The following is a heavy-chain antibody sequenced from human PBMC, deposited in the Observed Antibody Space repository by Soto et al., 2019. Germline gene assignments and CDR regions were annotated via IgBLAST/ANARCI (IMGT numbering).Heavy chain of an antibody. V-gene: IGHV4-34*01. Sequence: SETLSLTCAVYGGSFSGYYWSWIRQPPGKGLEWIGEINHSGSTNYNPSLKSRVTISVDTSKNQFSLKLSSVTAADTAVYYCARGFRRPKTGYSSSWTFDYWGQGTLVTVSS. J-gene: IGHJ4*02. CDR3: ARGFRRPKTGYSSSWTFDY. CDR2: INHSGST. D-gene: IGHD6-13*01. CDR1: GGSFSGYY.